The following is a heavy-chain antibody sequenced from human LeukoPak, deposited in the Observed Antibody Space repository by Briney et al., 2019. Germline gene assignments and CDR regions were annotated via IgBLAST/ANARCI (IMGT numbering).Heavy chain of an antibody. CDR2: IYSGGGT. V-gene: IGHV3-53*01. CDR1: GFTVSSNH. Sequence: GGSLRLSCATSGFTVSSNHMSWVRQAPGKGLEWVSLIYSGGGTYYADSVKGRFTISRDNSKNTLYLQINSLRAEDRAVYYCARGSGDNYGIDYWGQGTLVTVSS. CDR3: ARGSGDNYGIDY. D-gene: IGHD5-24*01. J-gene: IGHJ4*02.